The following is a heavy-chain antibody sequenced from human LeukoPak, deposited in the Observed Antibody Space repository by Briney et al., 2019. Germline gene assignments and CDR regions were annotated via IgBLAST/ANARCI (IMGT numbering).Heavy chain of an antibody. Sequence: RGRSLRLSCAASGFTFNDFWMHWARQAPGKGLVWVSRINRDGSSTICADSVKGRFTISRDTAKNTLYLHMNNLRVEDTALYYCARGLYYHMDVWGQGTAVTVSS. CDR3: ARGLYYHMDV. J-gene: IGHJ6*02. V-gene: IGHV3-74*01. CDR1: GFTFNDFW. CDR2: INRDGSST.